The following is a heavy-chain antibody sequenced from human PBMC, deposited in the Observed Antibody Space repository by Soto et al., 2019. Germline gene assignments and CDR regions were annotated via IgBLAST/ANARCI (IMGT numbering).Heavy chain of an antibody. J-gene: IGHJ4*02. CDR2: ISYDGTNK. CDR3: AKEFHTWNYFDY. CDR1: GFTFSSSG. Sequence: RRGSLRLSCAASGFTFSSSGMHWVRQAPGKGLEWVAVISYDGTNKYYADSVKGRFTISRDNSKNTLYLQMNSLRAEDTGVYYCAKEFHTWNYFDYWGQGTLVTVSS. V-gene: IGHV3-30*18. D-gene: IGHD1-20*01.